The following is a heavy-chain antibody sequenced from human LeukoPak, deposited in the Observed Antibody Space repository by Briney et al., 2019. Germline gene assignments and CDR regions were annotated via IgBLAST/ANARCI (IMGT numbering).Heavy chain of an antibody. CDR1: GFTFSSYS. J-gene: IGHJ4*02. V-gene: IGHV3-21*01. CDR2: ISSSSSYI. CDR3: ARDHSYGPYFDY. D-gene: IGHD5-18*01. Sequence: TGGSLRLSCAASGFTFSSYSMTWVRQAPGKGLEWVSSISSSSSYIYYADSVKGRFTISRDNAKNSLYLQMNSLRAEDTAVYYCARDHSYGPYFDYWGQGTLVTVSS.